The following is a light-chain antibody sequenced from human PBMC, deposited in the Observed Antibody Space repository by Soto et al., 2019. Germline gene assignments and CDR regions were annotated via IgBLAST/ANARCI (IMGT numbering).Light chain of an antibody. CDR2: WAS. CDR1: QSVLYSSNNKNY. J-gene: IGKJ4*01. V-gene: IGKV4-1*01. CDR3: QQYYSTPLT. Sequence: DIVMTQSPDSLAVSLGERATINCKSSQSVLYSSNNKNYLAWYQQKPGQPPKLLIYWASTRESGVPDRFSGSGPGTDFTLTISSLQAEDVAVYYCQQYYSTPLTLGGGTKVDIK.